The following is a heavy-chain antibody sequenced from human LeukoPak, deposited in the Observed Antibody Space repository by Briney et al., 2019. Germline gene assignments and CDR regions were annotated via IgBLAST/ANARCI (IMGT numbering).Heavy chain of an antibody. CDR2: IYYSGST. D-gene: IGHD3-22*01. CDR3: ARVAFYYDSSGFFSNAFDI. J-gene: IGHJ3*02. V-gene: IGHV4-61*01. CDR1: GGSVSSGSYY. Sequence: SSETLSLTCTVSGGSVSSGSYYWSWIRQPPGKGLGWIGYIYYSGSTNYNPSLKSRVTISVDTSKNQFSLKLSSVTAADTAVYYCARVAFYYDSSGFFSNAFDIWGQGTMVTVSS.